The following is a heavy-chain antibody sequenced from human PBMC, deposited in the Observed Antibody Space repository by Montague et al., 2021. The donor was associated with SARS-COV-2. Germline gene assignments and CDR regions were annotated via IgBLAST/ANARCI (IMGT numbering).Heavy chain of an antibody. J-gene: IGHJ6*01. CDR3: AGESVSSVGVVNFGMDV. D-gene: IGHD3-3*01. Sequence: SLRLSYAASGFNFSNYNINWVRQPPGTGLEWVPSISGSGFGGPYIYYSDSVKGRFTISSDNAKNSVYLQMNSLRADDTALYDCAGESVSSVGVVNFGMDVWGRGTTVAVSS. CDR1: GFNFSNYN. CDR2: ISGSGFGGPYI. V-gene: IGHV3-21*01.